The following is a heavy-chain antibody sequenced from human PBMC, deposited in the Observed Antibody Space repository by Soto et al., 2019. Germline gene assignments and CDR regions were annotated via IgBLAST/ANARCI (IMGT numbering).Heavy chain of an antibody. CDR3: ARMTTVTSDCDY. D-gene: IGHD4-17*01. Sequence: SVRVSCKASGGTFSSYAISWVRQAPGQGLEWMGGIIPIFGTANYAQKFQGRVTITADESTSTAYMELSSLRSEDTAVYYCARMTTVTSDCDYWGQRTMVTASS. CDR2: IIPIFGTA. V-gene: IGHV1-69*13. CDR1: GGTFSSYA. J-gene: IGHJ4*02.